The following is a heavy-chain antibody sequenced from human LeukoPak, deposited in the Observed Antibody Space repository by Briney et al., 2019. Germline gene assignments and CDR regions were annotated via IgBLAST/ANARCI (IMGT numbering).Heavy chain of an antibody. V-gene: IGHV5-51*01. CDR2: IYPGDSDT. J-gene: IGHJ4*02. CDR3: ARHFPYYYDSSGPEVGYFDY. Sequence: GESLKISCKGSGYSFTSYWIGWVRQMPGKGLEWMGIIYPGDSDTGYSPSFQGQVTISADKSISTAYLQWSSLKASDTAMYYCARHFPYYYDSSGPEVGYFDYWGQGTLVTVSS. D-gene: IGHD3-22*01. CDR1: GYSFTSYW.